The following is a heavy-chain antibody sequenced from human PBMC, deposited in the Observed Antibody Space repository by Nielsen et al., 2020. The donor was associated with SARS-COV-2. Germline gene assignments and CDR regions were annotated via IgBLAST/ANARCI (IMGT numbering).Heavy chain of an antibody. CDR3: AKSSNSDYYYYYGMDV. V-gene: IGHV3-9*01. J-gene: IGHJ6*02. D-gene: IGHD2-2*01. Sequence: FSFYDYGIQLVRQAPGNGLEWGSGCIWQSRSRGHADSVRGRFTISRDNAKKYLYLQMNNLRTEDTAVYYCAKSSNSDYYYYYGMDVWGQGTTVTVSS. CDR2: CIWQSRSR. CDR1: FSFYDYG.